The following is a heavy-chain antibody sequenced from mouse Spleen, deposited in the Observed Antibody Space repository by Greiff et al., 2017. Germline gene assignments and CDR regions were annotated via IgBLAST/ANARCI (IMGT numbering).Heavy chain of an antibody. V-gene: IGHV7-3*01. CDR2: IRNKANGYTT. Sequence: EVQLVESGGGLVQPGGSLSLSCAASGFTFTDYYMSWVRQPPGKALEWLGFIRNKANGYTTEYSASVKGRFTISRDNSQSILYLQMNALRAEDSATYYCARSLWDNWYFDVWGAGTTVTVSS. J-gene: IGHJ1*01. CDR1: GFTFTDYY. CDR3: ARSLWDNWYFDV. D-gene: IGHD4-1*01.